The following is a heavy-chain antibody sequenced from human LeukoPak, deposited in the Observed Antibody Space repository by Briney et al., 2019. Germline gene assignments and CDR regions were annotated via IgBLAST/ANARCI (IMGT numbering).Heavy chain of an antibody. CDR2: ISGSGGST. CDR3: AKAHDYVWGSYRYSTFDY. D-gene: IGHD3-16*02. V-gene: IGHV3-23*01. J-gene: IGHJ4*02. Sequence: GGSLRLSCAASGFTFNRHWMSWVRQAPGKGLEWVSAISGSGGSTYYADSVKGRFTISRDNSKNTLYLQMNSLRAEDTAVYYCAKAHDYVWGSYRYSTFDYWGQGTLVTVSS. CDR1: GFTFNRHW.